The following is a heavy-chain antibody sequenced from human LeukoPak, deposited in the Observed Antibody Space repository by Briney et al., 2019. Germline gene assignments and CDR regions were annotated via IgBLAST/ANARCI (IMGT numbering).Heavy chain of an antibody. J-gene: IGHJ6*03. CDR3: ARDGNYYYYYMDV. CDR2: ISSRGSTI. V-gene: IGHV3-11*04. Sequence: GGSLRLSCAASGFTFSDYYMSWIRQAPGKGLEWASYISSRGSTIYYADSVKGRFTISRDNAKNSLYLQMNSLRADDTAVYYCARDGNYYYYYMDVWGKGTTATVSS. CDR1: GFTFSDYY. D-gene: IGHD1-26*01.